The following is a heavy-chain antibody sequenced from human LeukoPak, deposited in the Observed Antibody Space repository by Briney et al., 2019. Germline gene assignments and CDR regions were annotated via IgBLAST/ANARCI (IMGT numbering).Heavy chain of an antibody. J-gene: IGHJ4*02. D-gene: IGHD1-26*01. Sequence: PSETLSLTCTVSGGSVSTSRYYWAWIRQSPGTGLEWIGSIYYSGSTSYNPSLKSRVTMSVDTSKNQFSLKLSSVTAADTAVYYCAREGGWDFDYWGQGTLVTVSS. CDR2: IYYSGST. V-gene: IGHV4-39*07. CDR1: GGSVSTSRYY. CDR3: AREGGWDFDY.